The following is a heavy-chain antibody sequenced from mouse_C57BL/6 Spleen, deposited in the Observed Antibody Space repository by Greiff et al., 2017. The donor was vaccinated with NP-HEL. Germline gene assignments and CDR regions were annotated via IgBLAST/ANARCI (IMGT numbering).Heavy chain of an antibody. D-gene: IGHD1-2*01. J-gene: IGHJ2*01. Sequence: QVQLQQPGAELVKPGASVKLSCKASGYTFTSYWMHWVKQRPGQGLEWIGMIHPNSGSTNYNEKFQSKATLTVDKSSSTAYMQLSSLTSEDSAVYYCARFYYGPHYFDYWGQGTTLTVSS. CDR1: GYTFTSYW. V-gene: IGHV1-64*01. CDR3: ARFYYGPHYFDY. CDR2: IHPNSGST.